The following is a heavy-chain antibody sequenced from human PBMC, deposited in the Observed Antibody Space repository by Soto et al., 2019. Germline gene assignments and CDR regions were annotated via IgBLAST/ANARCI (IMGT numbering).Heavy chain of an antibody. Sequence: ASVKVSCKASGYTFTGYYMHWVRQAPGQGLEWMGWINPNSGGTNYAQKFQGWVTMTRDTSISTAYMELSRLRSDDTAVYYCARGAGRQQLVRDYYGMDVWGQGTTVTVSS. V-gene: IGHV1-2*04. J-gene: IGHJ6*02. CDR3: ARGAGRQQLVRDYYGMDV. D-gene: IGHD6-13*01. CDR2: INPNSGGT. CDR1: GYTFTGYY.